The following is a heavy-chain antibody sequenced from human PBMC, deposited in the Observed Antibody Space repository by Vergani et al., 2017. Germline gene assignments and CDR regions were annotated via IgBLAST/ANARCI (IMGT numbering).Heavy chain of an antibody. D-gene: IGHD4-17*01. V-gene: IGHV1-69*13. J-gene: IGHJ6*03. Sequence: QVQLVQSGAEVKKPGSSVKVSCKASGGTFSSYAISWVRQAPGQGLEWMGGIIPIFGTANYAQKFQGRVTITADESTSTAYMELSSLRSEDTAVYYCAXSDLYGDYKNYYYYMDVWGKGTTVTVSS. CDR2: IIPIFGTA. CDR3: AXSDLYGDYKNYYYYMDV. CDR1: GGTFSSYA.